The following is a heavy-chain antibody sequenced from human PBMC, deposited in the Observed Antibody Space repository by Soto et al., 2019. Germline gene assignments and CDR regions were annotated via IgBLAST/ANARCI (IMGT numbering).Heavy chain of an antibody. Sequence: QVQVMQSGAEVKKPGDSVKVSCKTSGYIFSDYGINWVRQAPGKGLEWMGWISGYSGNANLAQKFQGRVTMTTAKTTRTAYMELRRLRSDDTAVYYCAKRTSGTTWGESDYWGQGTLVTVSS. V-gene: IGHV1-18*04. CDR2: ISGYSGNA. D-gene: IGHD4-17*01. CDR3: AKRTSGTTWGESDY. J-gene: IGHJ4*02. CDR1: GYIFSDYG.